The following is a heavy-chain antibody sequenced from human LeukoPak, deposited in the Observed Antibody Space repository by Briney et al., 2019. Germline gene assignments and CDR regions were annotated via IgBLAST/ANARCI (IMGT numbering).Heavy chain of an antibody. Sequence: GGSLRLSCAASGFTFSSHAMNWVRQDPGKGLEWVSVITATGDVTKYADSVKGRFTISRDNSKNTVSLQMNSLRAEDTAVYYCAKSVYHSGNYWGQGTLVTVSS. CDR1: GFTFSSHA. D-gene: IGHD3-10*01. CDR3: AKSVYHSGNY. CDR2: ITATGDVT. J-gene: IGHJ4*02. V-gene: IGHV3-23*01.